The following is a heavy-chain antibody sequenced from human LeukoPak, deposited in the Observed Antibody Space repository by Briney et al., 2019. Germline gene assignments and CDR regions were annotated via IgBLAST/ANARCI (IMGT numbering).Heavy chain of an antibody. Sequence: GGSLKLSCAASGFGFSDYYMNWVRQAPGKGLEWVSSISGRSNYVYYADSVKGRFTISRDNAKSSLFLQMNSLRIEDAGVYYCARRGMDDYGDYWGQGTVVTVSS. CDR1: GFGFSDYY. CDR2: ISGRSNYV. D-gene: IGHD6-13*01. J-gene: IGHJ4*02. CDR3: ARRGMDDYGDY. V-gene: IGHV3-21*06.